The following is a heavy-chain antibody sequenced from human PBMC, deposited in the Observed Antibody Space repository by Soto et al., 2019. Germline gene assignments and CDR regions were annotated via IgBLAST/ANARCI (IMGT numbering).Heavy chain of an antibody. Sequence: QVQLVQSGAEVKMPGSSVNVSCKTSAGVFSTYVITWVRQAPGQGLEWMGQIVPIFGTVKYAQKFQGRVTLTADKGTRTAYMELSGLRFEDTAVYYCVREGSHHSGNSGPWFDPGGQGSLVSVSS. CDR2: IVPIFGTV. CDR3: VREGSHHSGNSGPWFDP. D-gene: IGHD3-22*01. J-gene: IGHJ5*02. CDR1: AGVFSTYV. V-gene: IGHV1-69*06.